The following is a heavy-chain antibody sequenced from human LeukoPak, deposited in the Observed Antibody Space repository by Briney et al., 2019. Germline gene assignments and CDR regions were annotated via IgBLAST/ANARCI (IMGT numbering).Heavy chain of an antibody. J-gene: IGHJ6*03. V-gene: IGHV1-8*01. CDR3: ARGPYCSTTSCSTPDYYFYYMDV. Sequence: GASVKVSCKASGYTFTSYDINWVRQATGQGLEWMAWMNPKSGNTDYAQKFQGRVTMTTNTSISTAYTELSSLRSEDTAVYYCARGPYCSTTSCSTPDYYFYYMDVWGKGTTVTVSS. CDR2: MNPKSGNT. CDR1: GYTFTSYD. D-gene: IGHD2-2*01.